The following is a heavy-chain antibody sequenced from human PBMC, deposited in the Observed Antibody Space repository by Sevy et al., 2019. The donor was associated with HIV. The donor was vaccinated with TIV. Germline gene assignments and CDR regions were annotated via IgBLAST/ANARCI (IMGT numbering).Heavy chain of an antibody. Sequence: SETLSLTCTVSDDSISSGYYWGWIRQPPGKGLEWVGSSYHTGSTYYNPSLKSRVIISVDKSKNQLSLKLSSVTAADTAVYYCARRTIAARPRDYWGQGTLVTVSS. CDR3: ARRTIAARPRDY. J-gene: IGHJ4*02. CDR2: SYHTGST. CDR1: DDSISSGYY. D-gene: IGHD6-6*01. V-gene: IGHV4-38-2*02.